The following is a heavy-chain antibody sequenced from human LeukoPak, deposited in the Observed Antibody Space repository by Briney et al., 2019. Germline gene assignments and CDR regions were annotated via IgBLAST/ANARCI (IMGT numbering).Heavy chain of an antibody. D-gene: IGHD3-22*01. CDR3: ARDGNYFDTTPNWFDT. CDR1: GFTFTTNA. CDR2: IYSGGST. Sequence: GGSLRLSCAASGFTFTTNAMSWVRQAPGKGLEWVSVIYSGGSTYYADSVKGRFTISRDNSKNTLYLQMNSLRAEDTAVYYCARDGNYFDTTPNWFDTWGQGTLVTVSS. V-gene: IGHV3-53*01. J-gene: IGHJ5*02.